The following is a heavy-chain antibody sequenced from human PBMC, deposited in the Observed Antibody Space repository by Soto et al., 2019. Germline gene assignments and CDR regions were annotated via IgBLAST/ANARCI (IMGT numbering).Heavy chain of an antibody. J-gene: IGHJ4*02. CDR1: GGSVSSGGFS. CDR2: IYHSGST. CDR3: ALRSMAVVPEY. V-gene: IGHV4-30-2*02. Sequence: SETLSLTCAVSGGSVSSGGFSWSWFRQPPGKALEWIGYIYHSGSTYYNPSLKSRVTLSVDTSTNQCSLTLSSMTAADTAVYYCALRSMAVVPEYWGQGTLVTVSS. D-gene: IGHD3-22*01.